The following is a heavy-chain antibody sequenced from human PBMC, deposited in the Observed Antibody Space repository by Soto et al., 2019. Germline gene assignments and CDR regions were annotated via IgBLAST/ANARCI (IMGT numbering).Heavy chain of an antibody. J-gene: IGHJ4*02. V-gene: IGHV3-13*01. CDR3: ARGNLGEYCSGGSCYSLGYFDY. D-gene: IGHD2-15*01. CDR2: IGTAGDT. Sequence: GGSLRLSCAASGFTFSSYDMHWVRQATGKGLEWVSAIGTAGDTYYPGSVKGRFTISRENAKNSLYLQMNSLRAGDTAVYYCARGNLGEYCSGGSCYSLGYFDYWGQGTLVTVSS. CDR1: GFTFSSYD.